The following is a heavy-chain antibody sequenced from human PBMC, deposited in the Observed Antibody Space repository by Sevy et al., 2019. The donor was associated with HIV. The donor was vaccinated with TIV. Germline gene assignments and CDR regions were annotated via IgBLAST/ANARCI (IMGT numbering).Heavy chain of an antibody. CDR3: AKHGGYCSNGVCYRAFDY. D-gene: IGHD2-8*01. CDR1: GFTFSSFG. V-gene: IGHV3-30*18. J-gene: IGHJ4*02. CDR2: ISHDGSNK. Sequence: GGSLRLSCAASGFTFSSFGMHWVRQAPGKGLEWVAIISHDGSNKIYADSVKGRFTISRDNSKNTLYLQMDSLRADDTAVYYCAKHGGYCSNGVCYRAFDYWGQGTLVTISS.